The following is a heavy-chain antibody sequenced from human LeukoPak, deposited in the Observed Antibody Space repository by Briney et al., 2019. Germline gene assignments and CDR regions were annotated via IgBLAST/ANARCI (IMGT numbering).Heavy chain of an antibody. CDR1: GGSISSYY. J-gene: IGHJ4*02. Sequence: SETLSLTCTVSGGSISSYYWSWIRQPPGKGLEWIGYIDYSGNTNYSPSLKSRVTISVDTSKNQFSLKLSSVTAADTAVYYCASTPYYYDSSGYYGLTYWGQGTLVTVSS. CDR2: IDYSGNT. V-gene: IGHV4-59*08. CDR3: ASTPYYYDSSGYYGLTY. D-gene: IGHD3-22*01.